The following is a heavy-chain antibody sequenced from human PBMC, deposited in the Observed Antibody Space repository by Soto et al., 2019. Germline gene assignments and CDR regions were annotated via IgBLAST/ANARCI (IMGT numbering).Heavy chain of an antibody. Sequence: VQLLESGGALVQPGGSLRLSCAASGFTFSDYAMSWVRQAPGKGLEWVSSIGGDDKTFYTDSVKGRFTSSRDNSKNTLYLQLNSLRVEDTAIYFCAKDALPYNGKWDYLDPWGQGTLVTVSP. J-gene: IGHJ5*02. D-gene: IGHD1-20*01. CDR2: IGGDDKT. CDR1: GFTFSDYA. V-gene: IGHV3-23*01. CDR3: AKDALPYNGKWDYLDP.